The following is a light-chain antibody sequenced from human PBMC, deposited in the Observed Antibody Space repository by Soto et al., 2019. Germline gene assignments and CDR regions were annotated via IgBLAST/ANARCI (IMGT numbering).Light chain of an antibody. CDR1: QSVGNNF. Sequence: EVVLTQSPGTLSLSTGERATLSCRASQSVGNNFLAWYQQKPGQAPKLLIYNAFNRATGIPDRFSGSGSGTDFTLTVSRLEPDDFAVYYCHQYAYSPQTFGQGTRLEIK. CDR3: HQYAYSPQT. V-gene: IGKV3-20*01. J-gene: IGKJ5*01. CDR2: NAF.